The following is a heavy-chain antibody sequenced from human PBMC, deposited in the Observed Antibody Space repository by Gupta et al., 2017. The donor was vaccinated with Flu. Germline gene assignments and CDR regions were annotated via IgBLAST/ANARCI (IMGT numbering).Heavy chain of an antibody. Sequence: SYAMHWVRQAPGKGLEYVSAISSNGGSTYHANSVKGRFTISRDNSKNTLYLQMGSLRAEDMAVYYCARTVGLASLTSCMDVWGKGTTVTVSS. V-gene: IGHV3-64*01. CDR3: ARTVGLASLTSCMDV. CDR2: ISSNGGST. CDR1: SYA. J-gene: IGHJ6*03. D-gene: IGHD2-2*01.